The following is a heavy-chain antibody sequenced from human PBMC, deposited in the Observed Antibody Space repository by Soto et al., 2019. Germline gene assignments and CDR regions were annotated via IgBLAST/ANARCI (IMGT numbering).Heavy chain of an antibody. J-gene: IGHJ4*02. V-gene: IGHV3-21*01. CDR3: ARDLWVTRRRWGDY. Sequence: PGGSLRLSCAASGFTFSSYSMNWVRQAPGKGLEWVSSISSSSSYIYYADSVKGRFTISRDNAKNSLYLQMNSLRAEDTAVYYCARDLWVTRRRWGDYWGQGTLVTVSS. CDR1: GFTFSSYS. D-gene: IGHD2-21*02. CDR2: ISSSSSYI.